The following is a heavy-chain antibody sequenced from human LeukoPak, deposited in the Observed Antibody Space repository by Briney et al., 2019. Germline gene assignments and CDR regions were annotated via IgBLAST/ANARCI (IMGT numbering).Heavy chain of an antibody. CDR2: ISGSGGST. CDR3: AKPRRATVLYFDY. D-gene: IGHD4/OR15-4a*01. Sequence: SCKASGGTFSSYAMSWVRQAPGKGLEWVSAISGSGGSTYYADSVKGRFTISRDNPKNTLYLQMNSLRAEDTAVYYCAKPRRATVLYFDYWGQGTLVTVSS. V-gene: IGHV3-23*01. CDR1: GGTFSSYA. J-gene: IGHJ4*02.